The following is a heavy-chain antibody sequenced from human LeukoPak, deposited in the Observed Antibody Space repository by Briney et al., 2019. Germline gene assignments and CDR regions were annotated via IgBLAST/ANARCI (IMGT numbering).Heavy chain of an antibody. J-gene: IGHJ6*03. D-gene: IGHD2/OR15-2a*01. Sequence: ASVKVSCKVSGYTLTELSMHWVRQAPGKGLEWMGGFDPEDGETIYAQKFQGRVTMTEDTSTHTAYMELSSLRSEDTAVYYCARDNNYYYYMDVWGKGTTVTVSS. CDR2: FDPEDGET. V-gene: IGHV1-24*01. CDR3: ARDNNYYYYMDV. CDR1: GYTLTELS.